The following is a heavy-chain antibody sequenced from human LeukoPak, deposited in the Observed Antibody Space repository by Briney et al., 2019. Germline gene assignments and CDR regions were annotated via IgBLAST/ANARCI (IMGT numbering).Heavy chain of an antibody. CDR3: ARGTIAARHGELDY. D-gene: IGHD6-6*01. CDR1: GFTFSSYW. J-gene: IGHJ4*02. Sequence: GGSLRLSCAASGFTFSSYWMHWVRQAPGKGLVWVSRINSDGSSTSYADSVKGRFTVSRDNAKNTLYLQMNSLRAEDTAVYYCARGTIAARHGELDYWGQGTLVTVSS. CDR2: INSDGSST. V-gene: IGHV3-74*01.